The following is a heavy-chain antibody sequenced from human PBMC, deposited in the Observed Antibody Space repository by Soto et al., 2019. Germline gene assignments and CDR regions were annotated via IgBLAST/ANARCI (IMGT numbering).Heavy chain of an antibody. CDR3: AKDQASGQGSFDS. Sequence: SGGSLRLSCAASGFTFNIYGMHWVRQAPDKGLEWVALISYDGSNQYYAGSVKGRFTISRDNSKNTLFLQMNSLRADDTAVYYCAKDQASGQGSFDSWGQGTLVTVSS. CDR2: ISYDGSNQ. J-gene: IGHJ4*02. CDR1: GFTFNIYG. V-gene: IGHV3-30*18.